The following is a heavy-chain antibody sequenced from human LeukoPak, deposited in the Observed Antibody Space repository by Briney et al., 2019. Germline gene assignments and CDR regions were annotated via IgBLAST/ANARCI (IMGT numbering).Heavy chain of an antibody. J-gene: IGHJ3*02. V-gene: IGHV3-30*18. D-gene: IGHD3-10*01. CDR1: GFTFSSYG. CDR3: AKGILWFGELWYAFDI. CDR2: ISYDGSNK. Sequence: GGSLRLSCAASGFTFSSYGMHWVRQAPGKGLEWVAVISYDGSNKYYADSVKGRFTISSDNSKNTLYLQMNSLRAEDTAVYYCAKGILWFGELWYAFDIWGQGTMVTVSS.